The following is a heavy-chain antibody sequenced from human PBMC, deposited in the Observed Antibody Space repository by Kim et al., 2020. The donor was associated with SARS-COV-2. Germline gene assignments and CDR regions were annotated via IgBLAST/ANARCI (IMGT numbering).Heavy chain of an antibody. CDR3: ARDGLEYGESFDY. D-gene: IGHD4-17*01. J-gene: IGHJ4*02. Sequence: YAKKLQGRVTMTTDTSTSTAYMELRSLRSDDTAVYYCARDGLEYGESFDYWGQGTLVTVSS. V-gene: IGHV1-18*01.